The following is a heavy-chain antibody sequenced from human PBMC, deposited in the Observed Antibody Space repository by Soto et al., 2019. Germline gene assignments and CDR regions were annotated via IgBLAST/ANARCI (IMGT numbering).Heavy chain of an antibody. CDR1: GFPFSSYA. J-gene: IGHJ4*02. D-gene: IGHD1-1*01. CDR3: AKSLSASPNYFFDS. V-gene: IGHV3-23*01. CDR2: ISGSGGIT. Sequence: LRLSCAASGFPFSSYAMSWVRQAPGKGLEWVSGISGSGGITYYADSVKGRFTISRDNSKNTLYLQMNSLRADDMAVYFCAKSLSASPNYFFDSWGQGTLVTVSS.